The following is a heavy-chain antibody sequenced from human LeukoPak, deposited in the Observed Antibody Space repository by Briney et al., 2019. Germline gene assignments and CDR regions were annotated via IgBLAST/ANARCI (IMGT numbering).Heavy chain of an antibody. CDR2: FDPEDGET. D-gene: IGHD2-15*01. J-gene: IGHJ5*02. CDR3: ATTKSKRRCSGGSCYSRWFDP. CDR1: GYTLTELS. V-gene: IGHV1-24*01. Sequence: GASAKVSCKVSGYTLTELSMHWVRQAPGKGLEWMGGFDPEDGETIYAQKFQGRVTMTEDTSTDTAYMELSSLRSEDTAVYYCATTKSKRRCSGGSCYSRWFDPWGQGTLVTVSS.